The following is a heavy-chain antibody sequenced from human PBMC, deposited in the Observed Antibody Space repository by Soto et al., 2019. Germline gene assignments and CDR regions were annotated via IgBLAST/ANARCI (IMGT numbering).Heavy chain of an antibody. Sequence: SETLSLTCTVSGGSISSYYWSWIRQPPGKGLEWIGYIYYSGSTNYNPSLKSRVTISVDTSKNQFSLKLSSVTAADTAVYYCARRRYGDYIDYWGQGTLATVSS. D-gene: IGHD4-17*01. CDR1: GGSISSYY. J-gene: IGHJ4*02. CDR3: ARRRYGDYIDY. V-gene: IGHV4-59*08. CDR2: IYYSGST.